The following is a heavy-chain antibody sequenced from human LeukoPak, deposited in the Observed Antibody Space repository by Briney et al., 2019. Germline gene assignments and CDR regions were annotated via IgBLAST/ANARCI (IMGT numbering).Heavy chain of an antibody. CDR1: GYTFTSYD. CDR3: ARWKDSGYDYYFDY. Sequence: ASVKVSCKASGYTFTSYDINWVRQATGQGLEWMGRIIPILGIANYAQKFQGRVTITADKPTSTAYMELSSLRSEDTAVYYCARWKDSGYDYYFDYWGQGTLVTVSS. D-gene: IGHD5-12*01. J-gene: IGHJ4*02. CDR2: IIPILGIA. V-gene: IGHV1-69*04.